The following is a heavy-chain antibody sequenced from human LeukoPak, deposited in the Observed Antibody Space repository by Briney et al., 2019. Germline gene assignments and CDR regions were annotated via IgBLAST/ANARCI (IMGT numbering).Heavy chain of an antibody. CDR2: TSYDGSNK. D-gene: IGHD6-6*01. J-gene: IGHJ4*02. CDR3: ARGGGIAARRSPLDY. V-gene: IGHV3-30*04. CDR1: GFTFSSYA. Sequence: PGRSLRLSCAASGFTFSSYAMHWVRQAPGKGLEWVSVTSYDGSNKYYADSVKGRFTISRDNSKNTLYLQMNSLRAEDTAVYYCARGGGIAARRSPLDYWGQGTLVTVSS.